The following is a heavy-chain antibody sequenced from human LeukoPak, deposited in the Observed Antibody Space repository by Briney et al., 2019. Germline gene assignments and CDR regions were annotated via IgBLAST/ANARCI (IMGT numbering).Heavy chain of an antibody. CDR1: GFTFSSYG. CDR3: AKARNRGYSYGRTRYYYYGMDV. CDR2: ISYDGSNK. Sequence: GGSLRLSCAASGFTFSSYGMHWVRQAPGKGLEWVAVISYDGSNKYYADSVKGRFTISRDNSKNTLYLQMNSLRAEDTAVYYCAKARNRGYSYGRTRYYYYGMDVWGQGTTVTVSS. V-gene: IGHV3-30*18. J-gene: IGHJ6*02. D-gene: IGHD5-18*01.